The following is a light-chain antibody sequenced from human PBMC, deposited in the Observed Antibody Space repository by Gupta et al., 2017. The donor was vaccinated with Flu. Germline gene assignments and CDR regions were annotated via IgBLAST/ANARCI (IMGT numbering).Light chain of an antibody. CDR2: GAS. J-gene: IGKJ1*01. Sequence: EIVLTQSPGTLSLSPGERATLSCRASQSVSSSYLAWYQQKPGQAPRLLIYGASNRATGIPDRFSGSGSGTDFTLTVSRLEPEDFAVYYCQHYCTSPWTFDLGTKLEIK. CDR1: QSVSSSY. CDR3: QHYCTSPWT. V-gene: IGKV3-20*01.